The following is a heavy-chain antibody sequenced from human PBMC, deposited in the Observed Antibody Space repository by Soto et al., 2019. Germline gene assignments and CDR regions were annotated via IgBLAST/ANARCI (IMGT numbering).Heavy chain of an antibody. V-gene: IGHV3-48*02. D-gene: IGHD3-22*01. J-gene: IGHJ4*02. CDR3: ARVPYYYDSSGY. Sequence: PGGSLRLSCAASGFTFSSYSMNWVRQAPGKGLEWVSYISSSSSTIYYADSAKGRFTISRDNAKNSLYLQMNSLRDEDTAVYYCARVPYYYDSSGYWGQGTLVTVSS. CDR2: ISSSSSTI. CDR1: GFTFSSYS.